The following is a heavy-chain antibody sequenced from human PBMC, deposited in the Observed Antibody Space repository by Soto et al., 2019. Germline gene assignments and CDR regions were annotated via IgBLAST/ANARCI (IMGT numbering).Heavy chain of an antibody. CDR3: APPPARLEPRTPLSFDY. CDR1: GFTFSSYA. Sequence: GGSLRLSCAASGFTFSSYAMSWVRQAPGKGLEWVSAISGSGGSTYYADSVKGRFTISRDNSKNTLYLQMNSLRAEDTAVYYCAPPPARLEPRTPLSFDYWCQGLLVTGS. J-gene: IGHJ4*02. D-gene: IGHD1-1*01. V-gene: IGHV3-23*01. CDR2: ISGSGGST.